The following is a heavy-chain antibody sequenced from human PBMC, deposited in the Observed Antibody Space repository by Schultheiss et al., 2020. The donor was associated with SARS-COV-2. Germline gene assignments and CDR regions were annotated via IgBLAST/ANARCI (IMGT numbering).Heavy chain of an antibody. Sequence: GESLKISCAASGFTFGHYGMHWVRQAPGKGLEWVAVIWDDGSRIYYADLVRDRFTISRDNSKNTLYLQVNSVRVEDTGVYYCARGSSWGFDYWGQGTLVTVSS. V-gene: IGHV3-33*01. CDR2: IWDDGSRI. J-gene: IGHJ4*02. D-gene: IGHD7-27*01. CDR3: ARGSSWGFDY. CDR1: GFTFGHYG.